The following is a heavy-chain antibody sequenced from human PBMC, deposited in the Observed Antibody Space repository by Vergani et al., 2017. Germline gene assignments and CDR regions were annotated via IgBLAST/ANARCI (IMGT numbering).Heavy chain of an antibody. D-gene: IGHD3-10*01. CDR3: ARRYMVRGVIHNWFDP. CDR2: INPNSGGT. CDR1: GYTFTGYY. J-gene: IGHJ5*02. Sequence: QVQLVQSGAEVKKPGASVKVSCKASGYTFTGYYMHWVRQAPGQELEWMGWINPNSGGTNYAQKFQGRVTMTRDTSISTAYMELSRLRSDDTAVYYCARRYMVRGVIHNWFDPWGQGTLVTVSS. V-gene: IGHV1-2*02.